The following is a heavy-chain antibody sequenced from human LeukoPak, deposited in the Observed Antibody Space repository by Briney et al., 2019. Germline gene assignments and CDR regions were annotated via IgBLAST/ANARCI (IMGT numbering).Heavy chain of an antibody. V-gene: IGHV1-69*01. CDR1: GGTFSSYA. D-gene: IGHD3-10*01. CDR3: ASGRYSLWFGELRFDP. Sequence: GSSVKVSCKASGGTFSSYAISWVRQAPGQGLEWMGGIIPIFGTANYAQKFQGRVTITADESTSTAYMELSSLRSEDTAVYYCASGRYSLWFGELRFDPWGQGTLVTVSS. CDR2: IIPIFGTA. J-gene: IGHJ5*02.